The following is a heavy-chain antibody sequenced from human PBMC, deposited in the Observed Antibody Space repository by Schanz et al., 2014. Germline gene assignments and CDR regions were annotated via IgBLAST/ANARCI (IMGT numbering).Heavy chain of an antibody. Sequence: VQLVASGGGLVQPGGSLRLSCAASGFTFSDYYMSWIRQAPGKGLEWVSYVSSSSSYTHYADSVKGRFTISRDNAKNSVFLQMNSLRAEDTAVYYCVRDSFFAFDYWGQGTLVTVSS. CDR3: VRDSFFAFDY. V-gene: IGHV3-11*06. J-gene: IGHJ4*02. CDR2: VSSSSSYT. CDR1: GFTFSDYY. D-gene: IGHD3-3*01.